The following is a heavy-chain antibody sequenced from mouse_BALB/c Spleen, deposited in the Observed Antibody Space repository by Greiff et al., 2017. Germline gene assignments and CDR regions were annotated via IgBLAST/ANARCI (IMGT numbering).Heavy chain of an antibody. Sequence: QVQLQQSAAELARPGASVKMSCKASGYTFTSYTMHWVKQRPGQGLEWIGYINPSSGYTEYNQKFKDKTTLTADKSSSTAYMQLSSLTSEDSAVYYCASGDYDNWFAYWGQGTLVTVSA. CDR2: INPSSGYT. V-gene: IGHV1-4*02. D-gene: IGHD2-4*01. CDR1: GYTFTSYT. J-gene: IGHJ3*01. CDR3: ASGDYDNWFAY.